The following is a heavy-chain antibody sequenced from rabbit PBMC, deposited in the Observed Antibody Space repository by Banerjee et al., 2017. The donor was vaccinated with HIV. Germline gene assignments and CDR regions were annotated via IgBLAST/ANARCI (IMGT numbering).Heavy chain of an antibody. D-gene: IGHD4-1*01. V-gene: IGHV1S45*01. Sequence: QEQLEESGGDLVQPEGSLTLTCTASGFSFSSTYYMCWVRQAPGKGLELIACIPVGSSGSTWYANWAKGRFTGSKTSSTTVTLQMTSLTAADTATYFCARDLAGVIGWNFNLWGPGTLVTVS. CDR3: ARDLAGVIGWNFNL. CDR2: IPVGSSGST. CDR1: GFSFSSTYY. J-gene: IGHJ4*01.